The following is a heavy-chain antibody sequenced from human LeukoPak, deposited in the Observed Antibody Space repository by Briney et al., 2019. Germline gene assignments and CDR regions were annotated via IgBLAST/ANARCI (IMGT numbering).Heavy chain of an antibody. V-gene: IGHV3-7*01. Sequence: GGSLRLSCAASGFSFSNYWMSWVRQAPGKGLEWVANIKQDGSGKYYVDSVKGRFTISRDNAKNSPYLQMDSLRADDTAVYYCARALGRLQPYYYHYGLDVWGQGTTVTVSS. CDR2: IKQDGSGK. CDR1: GFSFSNYW. CDR3: ARALGRLQPYYYHYGLDV. J-gene: IGHJ6*02. D-gene: IGHD5-24*01.